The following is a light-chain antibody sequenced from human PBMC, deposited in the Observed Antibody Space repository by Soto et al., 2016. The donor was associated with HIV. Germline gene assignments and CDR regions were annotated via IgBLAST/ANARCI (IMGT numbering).Light chain of an antibody. J-gene: IGLJ1*01. V-gene: IGLV3-19*01. CDR1: SLRRFH. CDR2: VND. Sequence: SSELTQDPAVSVALGQTVRITCQGDSLRRFHASWYQQRAGQAPVLVIFVNDYRPSGIPDRFSGSSSGNTASLTITGAQAKMRLVYYCNSRDSSGNHYVFGTGTRVTVL. CDR3: NSRDSSGNHYV.